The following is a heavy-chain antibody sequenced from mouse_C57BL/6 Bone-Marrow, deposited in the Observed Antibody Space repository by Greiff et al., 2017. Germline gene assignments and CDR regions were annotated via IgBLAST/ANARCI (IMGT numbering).Heavy chain of an antibody. CDR1: GYTFTSYW. CDR3: ARHYGSSWDY. CDR2: IDPSDSYT. V-gene: IGHV1-50*01. D-gene: IGHD1-1*01. Sequence: QVQLQQPGAELVKPGASVKLSCKASGYTFTSYWMQWVKQRPGQGLEWIGEIDPSDSYTNYNQKFKGKATLTVDTSSSTAYMQLSSLTSEDSAVYYCARHYGSSWDYWGKGTTLTVSS. J-gene: IGHJ2*01.